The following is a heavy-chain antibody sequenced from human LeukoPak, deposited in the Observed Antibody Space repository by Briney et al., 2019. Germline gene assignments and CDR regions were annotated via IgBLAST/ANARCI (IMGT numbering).Heavy chain of an antibody. CDR2: ISRGGSTI. Sequence: GGSLRLAWATSGFTFGSYRTKWARQAPGEGLEWVSYISRGGSTIYYADSVKGRFTISRDNAKNSLYLQMNNLRAEDTAVYYCARDGDRGYWGQGTLVTVSS. CDR3: ARDGDRGY. D-gene: IGHD3-10*01. V-gene: IGHV3-48*04. J-gene: IGHJ4*02. CDR1: GFTFGSYR.